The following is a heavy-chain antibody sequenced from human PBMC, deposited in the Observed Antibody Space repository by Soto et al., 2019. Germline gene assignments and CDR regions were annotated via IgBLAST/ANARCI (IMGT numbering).Heavy chain of an antibody. CDR3: ASDRELGYTYPSPPGY. Sequence: ASVKVSCKASGYTFTSYGISWVRQAPGQGLAWMGWIGAYNANTHYAQKLQGRVTMTTDTSTSTAYMELRSLRSDDTAVYYCASDRELGYTYPSPPGYWRQGTLVTVSS. V-gene: IGHV1-18*04. CDR1: GYTFTSYG. CDR2: IGAYNANT. D-gene: IGHD5-18*01. J-gene: IGHJ4*02.